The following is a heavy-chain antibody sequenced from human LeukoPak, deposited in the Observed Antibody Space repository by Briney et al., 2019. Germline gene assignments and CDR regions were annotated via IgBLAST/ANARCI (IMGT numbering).Heavy chain of an antibody. CDR3: ARTTEGGYTYYYFYYDYMEV. D-gene: IGHD5-18*01. CDR1: GGSTSTYY. V-gene: IGHV4-59*01. J-gene: IGHJ6*03. CDR2: IYYSGST. Sequence: SQTLSLTCTVSGGSTSTYYWSWIRQPPGKGLEWIGYIYYSGSTNYNPSLKSRVTISVDTSKTQLSLKLSSVTAADTAVYYCARTTEGGYTYYYFYYDYMEVWGKGATGTISS.